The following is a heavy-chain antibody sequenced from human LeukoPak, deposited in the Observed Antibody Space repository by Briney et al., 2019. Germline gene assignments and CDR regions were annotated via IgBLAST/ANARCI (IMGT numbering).Heavy chain of an antibody. J-gene: IGHJ4*02. Sequence: ASVKVSCKASGYTFTGYYMHWVRQAPGQGLEWMGWINPNSGGTNSAQKLQGRVTMTRDTSISTAYMELRRLRSDDTAVYYCARECLGYSGYDSYYFDYWGQGTLVTVSS. D-gene: IGHD5-12*01. V-gene: IGHV1-2*02. CDR2: INPNSGGT. CDR1: GYTFTGYY. CDR3: ARECLGYSGYDSYYFDY.